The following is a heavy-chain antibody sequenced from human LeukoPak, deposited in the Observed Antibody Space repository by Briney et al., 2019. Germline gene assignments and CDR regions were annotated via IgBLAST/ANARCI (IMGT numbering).Heavy chain of an antibody. CDR3: ARAYGTPANWFDP. J-gene: IGHJ5*02. Sequence: PGGSLRLSCAASGFTFSSYSMNWVRQAPGKGLEWVSSISSSSSSYIYYADSVKGRFTISRDNAKNSLYLQMNSLRAEDTAVYYCARAYGTPANWFDPWGQGTLVTVSS. V-gene: IGHV3-21*01. D-gene: IGHD3-10*01. CDR2: ISSSSSSYI. CDR1: GFTFSSYS.